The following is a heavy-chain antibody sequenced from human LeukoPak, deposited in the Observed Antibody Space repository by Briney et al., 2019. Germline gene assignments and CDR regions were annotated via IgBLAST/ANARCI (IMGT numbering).Heavy chain of an antibody. J-gene: IGHJ5*02. V-gene: IGHV4-59*08. CDR3: ARHYYDSSGYYP. CDR1: GGSISSYY. Sequence: PSETLSLTCTVSGGSISSYYWSWIRQPPGKGLEWIGYIYYSGSTNYNPSLKSRVTISVDTSKNQFSLKLNSVTAADTAVYYCARHYYDSSGYYPWGQGTLVTVSS. D-gene: IGHD3-22*01. CDR2: IYYSGST.